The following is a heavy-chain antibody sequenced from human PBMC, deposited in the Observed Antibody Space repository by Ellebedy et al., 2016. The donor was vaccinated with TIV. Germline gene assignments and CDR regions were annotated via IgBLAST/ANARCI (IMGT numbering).Heavy chain of an antibody. Sequence: GESLKISXRGSGYTFTNYWVGWVRQMPGKGLEWMGIIYPADSDTRYSPPFQGQVTISVDKSISTAYLQWSSLKASDSATYYCTRLGVTRSGWYSRNSFDYWGQGTLVTVSS. D-gene: IGHD6-19*01. J-gene: IGHJ4*02. V-gene: IGHV5-51*01. CDR2: IYPADSDT. CDR3: TRLGVTRSGWYSRNSFDY. CDR1: GYTFTNYW.